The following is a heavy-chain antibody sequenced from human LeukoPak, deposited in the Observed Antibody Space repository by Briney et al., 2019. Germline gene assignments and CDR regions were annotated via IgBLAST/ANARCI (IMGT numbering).Heavy chain of an antibody. CDR3: ARRPMTTVTTGYY. Sequence: SEPLSLTCTVSGGSISSSYWSWIRQPPGKGLGWIGYIYHRRSTNYTPSFKSRVTISVDKSKNQFSLKLSSVTAADTAVYYCARRPMTTVTTGYYWGQGTLVTVSS. D-gene: IGHD4-17*01. CDR2: IYHRRST. V-gene: IGHV4-59*12. CDR1: GGSISSSY. J-gene: IGHJ4*02.